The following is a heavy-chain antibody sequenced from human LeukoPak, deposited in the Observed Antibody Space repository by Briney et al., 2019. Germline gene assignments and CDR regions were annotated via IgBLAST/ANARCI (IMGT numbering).Heavy chain of an antibody. CDR3: ARAASGYSYGYYY. CDR2: INSDSSTI. J-gene: IGHJ4*02. CDR1: GFTFSDSN. V-gene: IGHV3-48*04. Sequence: GGSLRLSCAASGFTFSDSNINWVRQAPGKGLEWVSYINSDSSTIYYADSVKGRFTISRDNAKNSLYLQMNSLRAEDTAVYYCARAASGYSYGYYYWGQGTLVTVSS. D-gene: IGHD5-18*01.